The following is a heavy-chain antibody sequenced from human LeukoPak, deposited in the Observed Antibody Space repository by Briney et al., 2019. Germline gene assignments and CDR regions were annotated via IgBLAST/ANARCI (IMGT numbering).Heavy chain of an antibody. CDR3: ARAPPPGSSSSNWFDP. CDR2: IIPIFGTA. D-gene: IGHD6-6*01. J-gene: IGHJ5*02. CDR1: GGTFSSYA. V-gene: IGHV1-69*05. Sequence: ASVKVSCKASGGTFSSYAISWARQAPGQGLEWMGGIIPIFGTANYAQKFQGRVTITTDESTSTAYMELSSLRSEDTAVYYCARAPPPGSSSSNWFDPWGQGTLVTVSS.